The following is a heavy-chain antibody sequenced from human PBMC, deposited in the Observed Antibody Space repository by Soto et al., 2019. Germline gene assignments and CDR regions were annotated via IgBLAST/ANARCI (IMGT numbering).Heavy chain of an antibody. V-gene: IGHV4-34*01. Sequence: SETLSLTCAVYGGSFSGYYWSWIRQPPGKGLEWIGEINHSGSTNYNPSLKSRVTISVDTSKNQFSLKLSSVTAADTAVYYCARGPAGYYYDSSGYYVDWGQGTLVTVSS. CDR3: ARGPAGYYYDSSGYYVD. CDR1: GGSFSGYY. CDR2: INHSGST. D-gene: IGHD3-22*01. J-gene: IGHJ4*02.